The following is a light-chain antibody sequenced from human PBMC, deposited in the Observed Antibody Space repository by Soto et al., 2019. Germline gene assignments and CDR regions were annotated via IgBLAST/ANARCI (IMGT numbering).Light chain of an antibody. CDR2: EVF. CDR3: SSYTTTNTLYL. V-gene: IGLV2-14*01. Sequence: QSVLTQPASVSGSPGQSITIPCTGTNSDVGGYNYVSWYQHHPGKAPKLMIYEVFNRPSGVSSRFSGSKSGSTASLTISGLQAEDEADYYCSSYTTTNTLYLFGTGTKLTVL. CDR1: NSDVGGYNY. J-gene: IGLJ1*01.